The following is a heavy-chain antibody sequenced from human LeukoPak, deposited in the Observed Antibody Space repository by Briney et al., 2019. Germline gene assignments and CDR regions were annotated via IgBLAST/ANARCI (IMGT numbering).Heavy chain of an antibody. V-gene: IGHV4-39*07. D-gene: IGHD4-17*01. CDR3: AKDYGDYWYFDL. J-gene: IGHJ2*01. CDR2: MYYSGST. CDR1: GGSISSSGYY. Sequence: PSETLSLTCTVSGGSISSSGYYCSWIGQSPGKGLEWIGSMYYSGSTYYNPSLKSRVTTAVDTSKNQFSLKLSSVTAADTAVYYCAKDYGDYWYFDLWGRGTLVTVSS.